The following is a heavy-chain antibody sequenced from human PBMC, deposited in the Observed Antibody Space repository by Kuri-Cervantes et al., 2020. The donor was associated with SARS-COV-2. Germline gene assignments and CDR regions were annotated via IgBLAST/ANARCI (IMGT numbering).Heavy chain of an antibody. V-gene: IGHV4-34*01. CDR2: INHSGST. Sequence: SETLSLTCTVSDDSINSYYWSWIRQPPGKGLEWIGEINHSGSTNYNPSPKSRVTVSVDTSKNQFSLKLSSVTAADTAVYYCARGGSVAGPFDYWGQGTLVTVSS. J-gene: IGHJ4*02. CDR1: DDSINSYY. D-gene: IGHD6-19*01. CDR3: ARGGSVAGPFDY.